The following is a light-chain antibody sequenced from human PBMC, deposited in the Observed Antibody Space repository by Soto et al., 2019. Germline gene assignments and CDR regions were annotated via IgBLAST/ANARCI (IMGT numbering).Light chain of an antibody. J-gene: IGKJ2*01. CDR1: QSVSSN. Sequence: EIVMTQSPATLSVSPGERATLSCRASQSVSSNLAWYQQKPGQAPRLLIYGASTRATGIPARFSGSGSGTESTLPIGSLRSKDLAVYYCKQYNNWPPYTFAQGTKLEIK. V-gene: IGKV3-15*01. CDR2: GAS. CDR3: KQYNNWPPYT.